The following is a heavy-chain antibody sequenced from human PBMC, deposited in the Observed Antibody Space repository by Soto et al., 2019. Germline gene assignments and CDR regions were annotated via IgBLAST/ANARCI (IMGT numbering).Heavy chain of an antibody. V-gene: IGHV4-39*01. CDR1: GGSISSSSYY. D-gene: IGHD3-22*01. CDR3: AFDSSGYYGTFDY. J-gene: IGHJ4*02. Sequence: QLQLQESGPGLVKPSETLSLTCTVSGGSISSSSYYWGWIRQPPGKGLEWIGSIYYSGSTYYNPSLKSRVTISVDTSKNQFSLKLSSVTAADTAVYYCAFDSSGYYGTFDYWGQGTLVTVSS. CDR2: IYYSGST.